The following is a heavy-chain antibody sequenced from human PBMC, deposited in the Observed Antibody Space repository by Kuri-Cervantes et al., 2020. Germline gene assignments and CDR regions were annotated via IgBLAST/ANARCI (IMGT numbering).Heavy chain of an antibody. Sequence: GESLKISCAVSGFTFSNAFMSWVRQAPGKGLEWVANINENGNEKRYVDSVEGRFTISRDNAKNSLYLQMDSLRAEDTAIYYCATEWWATPEYWGQGTPVTVSS. D-gene: IGHD2-15*01. CDR3: ATEWWATPEY. CDR1: GFTFSNAF. V-gene: IGHV3-7*01. CDR2: INENGNEK. J-gene: IGHJ4*02.